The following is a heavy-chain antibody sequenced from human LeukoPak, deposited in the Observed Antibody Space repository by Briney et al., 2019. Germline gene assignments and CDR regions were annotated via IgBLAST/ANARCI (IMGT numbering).Heavy chain of an antibody. V-gene: IGHV1-2*02. CDR3: ARGSKLVGVVVRSYYYYGMDV. CDR1: GYTFTGYY. Sequence: GASVKVSCKGSGYTFTGYYMHWVRQAPGQGLEWMGWINPNSGGTNYAQKFQGRVTMTRDTSISTAYMELSRLRSDDTAVYYCARGSKLVGVVVRSYYYYGMDVWGQGTTVTVSS. CDR2: INPNSGGT. D-gene: IGHD3-3*01. J-gene: IGHJ6*02.